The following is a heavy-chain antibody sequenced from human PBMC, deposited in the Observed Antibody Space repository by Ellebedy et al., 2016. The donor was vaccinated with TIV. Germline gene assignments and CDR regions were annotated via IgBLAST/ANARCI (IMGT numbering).Heavy chain of an antibody. CDR1: GFSFPNAA. D-gene: IGHD3-10*01. V-gene: IGHV1-58*01. CDR2: IVVGSGNT. CDR3: VADLPYYYGSGSSYQVRVP. Sequence: SVKVSCXSSGFSFPNAAVQWVRQSRGQRLEWIGWIVVGSGNTNYAQKFRDRVTITTDMSTSTAYMDLSSLSSEDTAVYFCVADLPYYYGSGSSYQVRVPWGQGTLVTVSS. J-gene: IGHJ5*02.